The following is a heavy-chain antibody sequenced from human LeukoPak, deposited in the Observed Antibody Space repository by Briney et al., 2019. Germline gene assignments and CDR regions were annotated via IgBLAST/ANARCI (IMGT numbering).Heavy chain of an antibody. CDR3: AKAHQGYSYGDY. D-gene: IGHD5-18*01. Sequence: PTGGSLRLSCAASGFTFSSYGMHWVRQAPGKGLEWVAFIRYDGSNKYYADSVKGRFTISRDNSKNTLYLQMNSLRAEDTAVYYCAKAHQGYSYGDYWGQGTLVTVSS. J-gene: IGHJ4*02. V-gene: IGHV3-30*02. CDR1: GFTFSSYG. CDR2: IRYDGSNK.